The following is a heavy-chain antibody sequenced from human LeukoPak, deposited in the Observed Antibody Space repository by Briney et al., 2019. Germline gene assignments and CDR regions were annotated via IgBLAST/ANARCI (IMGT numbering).Heavy chain of an antibody. V-gene: IGHV3-74*01. D-gene: IGHD3-10*01. CDR2: INRDGTTT. CDR3: GRDYYGSVDY. J-gene: IGHJ4*02. CDR1: GFTFSNYW. Sequence: GGSLRLSCEASGFTFSNYWMLWVRQAPGKGLVWVSRINRDGTTTDYADSVKGRFTISRDNGKNTLYLQMNSLRAEDTAVYYCGRDYYGSVDYWGQGTPVTVSS.